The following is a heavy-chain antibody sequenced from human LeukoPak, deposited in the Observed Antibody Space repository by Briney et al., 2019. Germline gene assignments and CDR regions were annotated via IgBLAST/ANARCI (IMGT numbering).Heavy chain of an antibody. CDR1: GFTFSSYA. D-gene: IGHD3-9*01. J-gene: IGHJ4*02. CDR3: AKKGLRYFDWLLTFDY. Sequence: PGGSLRLSCAASGFTFSSYAMRWVRQAPGKGLEWVAAISGSGGSTYYADSVKGRFTISRDNAKSTLYLQMNSLRAEDTAVYYCAKKGLRYFDWLLTFDYWGQGTLVTVSS. CDR2: ISGSGGST. V-gene: IGHV3-23*01.